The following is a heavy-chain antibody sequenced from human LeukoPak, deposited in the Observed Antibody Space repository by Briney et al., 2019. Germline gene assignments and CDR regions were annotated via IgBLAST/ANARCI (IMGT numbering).Heavy chain of an antibody. Sequence: ASVKVSCKASGYTFTGYYMHWVRQAPGQGLEWMGWINPNSGGTNYAQKFQGRVTMTRDTSISTAYMELSRLRSYDTAVYYCARGPGLGDTTPSLVDHWGQGTLVTVSS. CDR3: ARGPGLGDTTPSLVDH. V-gene: IGHV1-2*02. CDR2: INPNSGGT. D-gene: IGHD3-16*01. CDR1: GYTFTGYY. J-gene: IGHJ5*02.